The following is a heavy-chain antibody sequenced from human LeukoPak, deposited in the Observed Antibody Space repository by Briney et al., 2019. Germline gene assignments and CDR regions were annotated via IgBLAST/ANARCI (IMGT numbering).Heavy chain of an antibody. V-gene: IGHV3-23*01. J-gene: IGHJ4*02. D-gene: IGHD3-10*01. CDR3: AKDQYIYGSSPFDF. CDR1: GFTFSSYA. Sequence: GGSLRLSCAASGFTFSSYATSWGRQAPGERLEWVSSFSGGAGKTYYADSVEGRFTISRDNSQNTVYLQMSSLRAEDTAVYYCAKDQYIYGSSPFDFSGQGTLVTVSS. CDR2: FSGGAGKT.